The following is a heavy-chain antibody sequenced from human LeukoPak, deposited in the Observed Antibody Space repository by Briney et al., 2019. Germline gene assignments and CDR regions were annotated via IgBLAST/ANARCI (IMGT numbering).Heavy chain of an antibody. D-gene: IGHD3-10*01. CDR2: IYYSGST. Sequence: SETLSLTCAVSGGALSSYYWSWIRQPPGKGLEWSGDIYYSGSTNYNPSLKSRVTISVDTSKNQYSLKLSSVTAADTAVYYCARETALWFGELYYYYMDVWGKGTTVTVSS. V-gene: IGHV4-59*01. CDR3: ARETALWFGELYYYYMDV. J-gene: IGHJ6*03. CDR1: GGALSSYY.